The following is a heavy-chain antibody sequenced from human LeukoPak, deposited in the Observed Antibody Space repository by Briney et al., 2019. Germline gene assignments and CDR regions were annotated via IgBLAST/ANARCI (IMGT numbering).Heavy chain of an antibody. J-gene: IGHJ6*03. V-gene: IGHV3-23*01. Sequence: GGSLTLSCAASGFTFSSYAMSWVRQAPPRGLEWVSSLRGDGETFYADSVKGRFTLSRDNAKNSLYLQMSSLRAEDTAVYYCARVPDSYYYYYMDVWGKGTTVTVSS. CDR2: LRGDGET. D-gene: IGHD1-14*01. CDR3: ARVPDSYYYYYMDV. CDR1: GFTFSSYA.